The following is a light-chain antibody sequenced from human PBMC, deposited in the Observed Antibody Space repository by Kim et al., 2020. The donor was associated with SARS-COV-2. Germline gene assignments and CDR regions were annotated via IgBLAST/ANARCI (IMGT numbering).Light chain of an antibody. Sequence: LSPGEMATPSCRCCQGSIHTCVAWYQQKPGQAPRHLIYGASRRASGIPDRFSGSGCGTDFTLTIDRLEHEDSAVYYCQQYTTSPRTFGQVTQLEI. CDR2: GAS. J-gene: IGKJ2*01. CDR1: QGSIHTC. V-gene: IGKV3-20*01. CDR3: QQYTTSPRT.